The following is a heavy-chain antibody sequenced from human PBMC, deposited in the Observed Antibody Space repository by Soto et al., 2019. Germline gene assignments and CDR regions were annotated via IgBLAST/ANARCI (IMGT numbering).Heavy chain of an antibody. CDR3: ARAAVKLGATLFDS. J-gene: IGHJ4*02. V-gene: IGHV4-34*01. Sequence: SETLSLTCAVSGGSLLCHYWSWIRQSPEKGLEWIGEINHSGLTNYNPTLKSRVTISRDASKNQFSLRLSSMTAADSAVYFCARAAVKLGATLFDSWGQGTLVTVSS. D-gene: IGHD1-26*01. CDR1: GGSLLCHY. CDR2: INHSGLT.